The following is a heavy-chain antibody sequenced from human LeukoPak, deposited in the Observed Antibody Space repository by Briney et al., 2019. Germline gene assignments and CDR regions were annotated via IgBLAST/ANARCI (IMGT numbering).Heavy chain of an antibody. J-gene: IGHJ4*02. CDR1: GFTFSSYS. CDR2: ISSSSSYI. Sequence: PGGSLRLSCAASGFTFSSYSRNWVRQAPGKGLEWVSSISSSSSYIYYADSVKGRSTISRDNAKNSLYLQMNSLRAEDTAVYYCARGRAQVDYWGQGTLVTVSS. V-gene: IGHV3-21*01. CDR3: ARGRAQVDY.